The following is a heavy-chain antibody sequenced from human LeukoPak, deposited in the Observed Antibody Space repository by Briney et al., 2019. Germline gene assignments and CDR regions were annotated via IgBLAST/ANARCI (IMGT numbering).Heavy chain of an antibody. CDR2: ISAYNGNT. J-gene: IGHJ4*02. CDR3: ARDLVLDYYDSSGYDGYFDY. D-gene: IGHD3-22*01. CDR1: GYTFTSYG. V-gene: IGHV1-18*01. Sequence: ASVKVSCKASGYTFTSYGISWVRQAPGQGLKWMGWISAYNGNTNYAQKLQGRVTMTTDTSTSTAYMELRSLRSDDTAVYYCARDLVLDYYDSSGYDGYFDYWGQGTLVTVSS.